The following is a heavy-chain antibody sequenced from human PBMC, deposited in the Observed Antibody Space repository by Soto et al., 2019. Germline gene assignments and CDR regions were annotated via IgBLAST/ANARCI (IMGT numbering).Heavy chain of an antibody. D-gene: IGHD3-3*01. CDR3: AKDGSGLRFLEAVYYGRDG. CDR2: ISGSGGST. CDR1: GFTFSSYA. Sequence: PGGSLRLSCAASGFTFSSYAMSWVRQAPGKGLEWVSAISGSGGSTYYADSVKGRFTISRDNSKNTLYLQMNSLRAEDTAVYYCAKDGSGLRFLEAVYYGRDGWGQGTTVTVSS. V-gene: IGHV3-23*01. J-gene: IGHJ6*02.